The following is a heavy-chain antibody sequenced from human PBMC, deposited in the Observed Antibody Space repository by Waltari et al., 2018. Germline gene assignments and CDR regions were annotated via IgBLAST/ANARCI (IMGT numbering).Heavy chain of an antibody. J-gene: IGHJ4*02. CDR1: GFTFDDYA. CDR3: AKVALTRYSSSWTLDY. CDR2: ISWNSGSI. V-gene: IGHV3-9*01. Sequence: EVQLVESGGGLVQPGRSLRLSCAASGFTFDDYAMNWVRQAPGKGLEWVSGISWNSGSIGYADSVKGRFTISRDNAKNSLYLQMNSLRAEDTALYYCAKVALTRYSSSWTLDYWGQGTLVTVSS. D-gene: IGHD6-13*01.